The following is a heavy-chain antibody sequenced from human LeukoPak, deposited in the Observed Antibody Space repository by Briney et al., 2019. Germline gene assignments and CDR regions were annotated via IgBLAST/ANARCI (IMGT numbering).Heavy chain of an antibody. CDR3: ARDKLGRYYGSGSYYRGPSYYYYGMDA. CDR2: ISYDGSNK. D-gene: IGHD3-10*01. CDR1: GFTFSSYA. V-gene: IGHV3-30*04. J-gene: IGHJ6*02. Sequence: PGGSLRLSCAASGFTFSSYAMHWVRQAPGKGLEWVAVISYDGSNKYYADSVKGRFTISRDNSKNTLYLQMNSLRAEDTAVYYCARDKLGRYYGSGSYYRGPSYYYYGMDAWGQGTTVTVSS.